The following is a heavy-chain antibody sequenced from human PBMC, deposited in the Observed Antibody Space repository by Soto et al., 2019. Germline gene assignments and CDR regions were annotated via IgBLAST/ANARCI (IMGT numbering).Heavy chain of an antibody. J-gene: IGHJ3*02. CDR3: AKGRGTGTTRLGAFDI. V-gene: IGHV3-23*01. Sequence: EVQLLESGGGLVQPGGSLRLSCAASGFTFSTYAMTWVRQAPGKGLEWVSGISDNGGTTYYADSVKGRFTIYRDNSKSTLYLQMNSLRAEDTAVYSCAKGRGTGTTRLGAFDIWGQGTMVTVSS. D-gene: IGHD1-1*01. CDR2: ISDNGGTT. CDR1: GFTFSTYA.